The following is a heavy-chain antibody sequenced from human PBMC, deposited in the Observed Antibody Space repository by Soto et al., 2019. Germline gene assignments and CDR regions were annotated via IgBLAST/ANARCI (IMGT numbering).Heavy chain of an antibody. J-gene: IGHJ4*02. D-gene: IGHD5-12*01. Sequence: EVQLVESGGGLVKPGGSLRLSCAASGFTFSSYSMNWVRQAPGKGLEWVSSISSSSSYIYYADSVKGRFTISRDNAKNSLYLQMNSLRAEDMAVYYCARARPEMATTPYYFDYWGQGTLVTVSS. CDR3: ARARPEMATTPYYFDY. V-gene: IGHV3-21*01. CDR2: ISSSSSYI. CDR1: GFTFSSYS.